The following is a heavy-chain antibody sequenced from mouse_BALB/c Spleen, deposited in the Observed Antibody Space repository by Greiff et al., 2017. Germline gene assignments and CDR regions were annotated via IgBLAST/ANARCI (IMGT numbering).Heavy chain of an antibody. J-gene: IGHJ4*01. CDR3: ATYYYGNPYAMDY. D-gene: IGHD2-1*01. CDR1: GYTFTNYW. CDR2: IYPGGGYT. V-gene: IGHV1-63*02. Sequence: VKLQESGAELVRPGTSVKISCKASGYTFTNYWLGWVKQRPGHGLEWIGDIYPGGGYTNYNEKFKGKATLTADTSSSTAYMQLSSLTSEDSAVYFCATYYYGNPYAMDYWGQGTSVTVSS.